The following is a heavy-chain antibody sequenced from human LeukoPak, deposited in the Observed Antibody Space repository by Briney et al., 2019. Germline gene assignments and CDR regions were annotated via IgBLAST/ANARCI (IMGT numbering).Heavy chain of an antibody. CDR1: GGTFSNYA. J-gene: IGHJ3*02. V-gene: IGHV1-69*13. CDR3: ARDRYCSSTSCLGRAFDI. D-gene: IGHD2-2*01. Sequence: SVKVSCKASGGTFSNYAISWVRQAPGQGLEWMGGIIPIFGTANYAQKFQGRVTITADESTSTAYMELSSLRSEDTAVYYCARDRYCSSTSCLGRAFDIWGQGTMVTVSS. CDR2: IIPIFGTA.